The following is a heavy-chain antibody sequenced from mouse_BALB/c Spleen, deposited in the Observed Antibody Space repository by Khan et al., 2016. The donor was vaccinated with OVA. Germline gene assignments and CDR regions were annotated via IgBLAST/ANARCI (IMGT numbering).Heavy chain of an antibody. J-gene: IGHJ3*01. CDR2: IYPGSANT. D-gene: IGHD1-1*01. CDR1: GYTFTDYV. Sequence: QVQLKQSGPELVKPGDSVKMSCKASGYTFTDYVLTWVKQRTGQGLEWIGEIYPGSANTYYTEKFKGRATLTADNSSNTAYMQLSSLTSEDSAVYFCARGGYGTSGDFWGQGTLVTVSA. CDR3: ARGGYGTSGDF. V-gene: IGHV1-77*01.